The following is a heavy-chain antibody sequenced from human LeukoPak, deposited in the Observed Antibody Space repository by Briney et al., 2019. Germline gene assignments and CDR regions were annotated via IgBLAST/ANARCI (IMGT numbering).Heavy chain of an antibody. D-gene: IGHD4-17*01. Sequence: GGSLRLSCAASGFTFSSYSMNWVRQAPGKGLEWVSSISSSSSYIYYADSVKGRFTISRGNAKNSLYLQMNSLRAEDTAVYYCARDLHGDYVDFDYWGQGTLVTVSS. CDR1: GFTFSSYS. J-gene: IGHJ4*02. CDR2: ISSSSSYI. CDR3: ARDLHGDYVDFDY. V-gene: IGHV3-21*01.